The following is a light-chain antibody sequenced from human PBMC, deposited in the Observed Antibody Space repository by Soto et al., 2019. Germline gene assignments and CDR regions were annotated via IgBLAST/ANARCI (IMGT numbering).Light chain of an antibody. J-gene: IGLJ1*01. CDR3: LSKTSSISYV. CDR2: GVS. V-gene: IGLV2-14*01. CDR1: TSDVGGYNY. Sequence: QSVLTQPASVSGSPGQSITISCTGTTSDVGGYNYVSWYQQHPGKVPKLLIHGVSNRPSGVSNRFSGSKSGNTASLTISGLQAEDEADYYCLSKTSSISYVFGTGTKGTVL.